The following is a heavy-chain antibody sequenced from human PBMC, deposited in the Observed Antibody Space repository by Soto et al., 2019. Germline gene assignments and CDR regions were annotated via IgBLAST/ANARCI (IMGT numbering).Heavy chain of an antibody. CDR1: GGSISSYY. D-gene: IGHD4-17*01. CDR3: PTSPLRSGGYYFDY. J-gene: IGHJ4*02. V-gene: IGHV4-59*01. CDR2: IYYSGST. Sequence: QVQLQESGPGLVKPSETLSLTCTVSGGSISSYYWSWIRQPPGKGLEWIGYIYYSGSTNYNPSLESRVTISVDTSKNHSSLKLSSVTAADTALYYCPTSPLRSGGYYFDYWGQGTLVTVSS.